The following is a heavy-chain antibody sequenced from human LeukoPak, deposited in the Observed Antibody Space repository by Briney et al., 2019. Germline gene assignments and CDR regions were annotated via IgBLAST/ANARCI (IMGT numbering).Heavy chain of an antibody. V-gene: IGHV4-59*01. CDR3: ARGQAALWFGEL. D-gene: IGHD3-10*01. Sequence: SETLSLTCTVSGGSISSYYWSWIRQPPGKTLEWIGYIYSSGSTNYNPSLKSRVTISLDTSKNQLSLKLSSVTTADTAVYYCARGQAALWFGELWGQGTLVTVSS. CDR1: GGSISSYY. J-gene: IGHJ4*02. CDR2: IYSSGST.